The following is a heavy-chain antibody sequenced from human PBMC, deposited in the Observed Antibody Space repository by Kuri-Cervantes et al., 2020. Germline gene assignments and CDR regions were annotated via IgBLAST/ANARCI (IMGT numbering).Heavy chain of an antibody. CDR3: ARDHCSGGSCYHADPYWYFDL. Sequence: ASVKVSCKASGYTFTSYGISWVRQAPGQGLEWMGWISAYNGNTNYAQKLQGRVTMTTDTSTSTAYMELRSLRSDDTAVYYCARDHCSGGSCYHADPYWYFDLWGRGTLVTVSS. V-gene: IGHV1-18*01. CDR1: GYTFTSYG. CDR2: ISAYNGNT. D-gene: IGHD2-15*01. J-gene: IGHJ2*01.